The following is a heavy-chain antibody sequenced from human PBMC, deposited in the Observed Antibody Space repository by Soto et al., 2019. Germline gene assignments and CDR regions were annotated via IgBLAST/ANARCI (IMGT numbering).Heavy chain of an antibody. Sequence: QVQLQESGPGLVKPSQTLSLTCTVSGGSISSGGYYWSWIRQHPGKGLEWIGYIYYSGSTYYNPSLRSRVTRSVDTAKHQFSRKLSSGTAADTALYYCAREDYYGSGSADYWGQGTLVTVSS. J-gene: IGHJ4*02. D-gene: IGHD3-10*01. CDR2: IYYSGST. CDR1: GGSISSGGYY. CDR3: AREDYYGSGSADY. V-gene: IGHV4-31*03.